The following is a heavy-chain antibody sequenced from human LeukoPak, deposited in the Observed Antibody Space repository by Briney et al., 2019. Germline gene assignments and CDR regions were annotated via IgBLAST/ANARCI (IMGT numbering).Heavy chain of an antibody. CDR2: ISGSGAST. CDR3: AKDVGKWESLHFFDY. Sequence: GGSLRLSCAASGFTFSAYNMIWVRQAPGKGLEWISGISGSGASTYYADSVKGRFTISRNDSRNTLYLQMNSLRGDDTAVYYCAKDVGKWESLHFFDYWGQGTLVTVSS. D-gene: IGHD1-26*01. V-gene: IGHV3-23*01. J-gene: IGHJ4*02. CDR1: GFTFSAYN.